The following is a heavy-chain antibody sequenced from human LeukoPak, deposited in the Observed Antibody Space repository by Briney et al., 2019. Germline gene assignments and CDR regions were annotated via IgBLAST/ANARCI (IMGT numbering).Heavy chain of an antibody. D-gene: IGHD3-10*01. CDR1: GYTFTGYY. Sequence: GASVKVSCKASGYTFTGYYTHWVRQAPGQGLEWMGRINPNSGGTNYAQKFQGRVTMTRDTSISTAYMELSRLRSDDTAVYYCARLLWFGELLGEGDYWGQGTLVTVSS. CDR2: INPNSGGT. CDR3: ARLLWFGELLGEGDY. J-gene: IGHJ4*02. V-gene: IGHV1-2*06.